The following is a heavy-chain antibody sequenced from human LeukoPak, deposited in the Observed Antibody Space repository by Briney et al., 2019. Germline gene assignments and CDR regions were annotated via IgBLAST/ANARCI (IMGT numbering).Heavy chain of an antibody. CDR1: GYTFTSYA. CDR2: INAGNGNT. D-gene: IGHD3-22*01. V-gene: IGHV1-3*01. CDR3: ARVGSSGYLLYYFDY. Sequence: ASVKVSCKAPGYTFTSYAMHWVRQAPGQRLEWMGWINAGNGNTKYSQKFQGRVTITRDTSASTAYMELSSLRSEDTAVYYCARVGSSGYLLYYFDYWGQGTLVTVSS. J-gene: IGHJ4*02.